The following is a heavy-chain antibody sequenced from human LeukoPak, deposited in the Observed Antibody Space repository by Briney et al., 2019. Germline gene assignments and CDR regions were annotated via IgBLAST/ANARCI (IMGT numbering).Heavy chain of an antibody. D-gene: IGHD6-19*01. Sequence: GGSLRLSCAASGFTFSSYAMSWVRQAPGKGLEWVSSISSSSSYIYYADSVKGRFTISRDNAKNSLYLQMNSLRAEDTAVYYCARDVAVAGTGTWGQGTMITVSS. CDR1: GFTFSSYA. J-gene: IGHJ5*02. CDR3: ARDVAVAGTGT. CDR2: ISSSSSYI. V-gene: IGHV3-21*01.